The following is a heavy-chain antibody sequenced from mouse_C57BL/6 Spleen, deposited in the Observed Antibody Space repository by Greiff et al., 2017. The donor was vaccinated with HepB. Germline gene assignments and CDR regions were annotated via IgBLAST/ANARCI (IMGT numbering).Heavy chain of an antibody. CDR2: IYPGSGST. CDR1: GYTFTSYW. CDR3: ARYRITTVVFDY. Sequence: VQLQQSGAELVKPGASVKMSCKASGYTFTSYWITWVKQRPGQGLEWIGDIYPGSGSTNYNEKFKSKATLTVDTSSSTAYMQLSSLTSEDSAVYYCARYRITTVVFDYWGQGTTLTVSS. D-gene: IGHD1-1*01. J-gene: IGHJ2*01. V-gene: IGHV1-55*01.